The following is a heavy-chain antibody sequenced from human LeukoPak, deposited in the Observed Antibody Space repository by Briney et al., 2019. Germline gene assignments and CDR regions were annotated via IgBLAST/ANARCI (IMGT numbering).Heavy chain of an antibody. J-gene: IGHJ5*02. CDR2: INHSGST. Sequence: SETLSLTCAVYGGSFSDYYWSWIRQPPGKGLEWIGEINHSGSTNYNPSLKSRLTISVDTSKKQFSLKLSSVTAADTAVYYCARKVGATTYPDWFDPWGQGTLVTVSS. V-gene: IGHV4-34*01. CDR1: GGSFSDYY. D-gene: IGHD1-26*01. CDR3: ARKVGATTYPDWFDP.